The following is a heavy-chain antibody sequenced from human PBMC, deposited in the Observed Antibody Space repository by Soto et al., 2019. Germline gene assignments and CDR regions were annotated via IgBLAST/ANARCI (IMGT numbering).Heavy chain of an antibody. J-gene: IGHJ6*02. Sequence: GSGPTLVNPTQTLTLTCTFSGFSLSTSGMCVSWIRQPPGKALEWLALIDWDDDKYYSTSLKTRLTISKDTSKNQVVLTMTNMDPVDTAPYYCSRTPIVGATHYGMDVWGQGTTVTVSS. D-gene: IGHD1-26*01. CDR3: SRTPIVGATHYGMDV. CDR2: IDWDDDK. CDR1: GFSLSTSGMC. V-gene: IGHV2-70*01.